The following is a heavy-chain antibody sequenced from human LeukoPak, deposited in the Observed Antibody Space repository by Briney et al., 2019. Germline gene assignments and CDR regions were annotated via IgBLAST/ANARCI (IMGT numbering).Heavy chain of an antibody. CDR3: ATPGGGFEAWSGRHIMDV. D-gene: IGHD3-3*01. CDR1: GGSISSGGYY. CDR2: ISSSGST. J-gene: IGHJ6*03. V-gene: IGHV4-31*02. Sequence: PSQTLSLTCTVSGGSISSGGYYWTWIRQHPGKGLEWIGYISSSGSTYYNPSLKSRLTMSIDTSENQFSLKLSSVTAADTAVYYCATPGGGFEAWSGRHIMDVWGKGTTVIVSS.